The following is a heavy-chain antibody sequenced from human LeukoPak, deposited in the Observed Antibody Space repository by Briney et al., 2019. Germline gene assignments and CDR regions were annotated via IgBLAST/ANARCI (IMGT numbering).Heavy chain of an antibody. D-gene: IGHD5-12*01. Sequence: GGSLRLSCAASGFTFSSYWMHWVRQAPGKGLVWVSRINSDGSSTSYADSVKGRFTISRDNAKNTLYLQMNSLRAEDTAVYYCASIDIVATTPPGDAFDIWGQGTMVTVSS. V-gene: IGHV3-74*01. CDR1: GFTFSSYW. J-gene: IGHJ3*02. CDR3: ASIDIVATTPPGDAFDI. CDR2: INSDGSST.